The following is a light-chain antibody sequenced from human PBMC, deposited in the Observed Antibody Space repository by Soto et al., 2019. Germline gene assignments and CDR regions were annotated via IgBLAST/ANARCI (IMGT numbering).Light chain of an antibody. J-gene: IGLJ1*01. CDR1: VSDVGSFGP. Sequence: QSVRTQPASVSGSPGQSITISCTGSVSDVGSFGPVSWYQQHPGQVPKLIIYEGNRRPSGVSSRFSGSKSGNTASLTISGLQAEDEADYYCCSYVGARTYVFGTGTKVTVL. CDR2: EGN. CDR3: CSYVGARTYV. V-gene: IGLV2-23*01.